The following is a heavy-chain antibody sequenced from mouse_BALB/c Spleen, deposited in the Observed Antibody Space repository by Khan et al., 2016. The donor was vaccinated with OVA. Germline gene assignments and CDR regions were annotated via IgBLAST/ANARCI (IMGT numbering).Heavy chain of an antibody. Sequence: LQQPGSELVRPGASVKLSCKASGYTFTSYWMHWVKQRPGQGLEWIGNIYPGSGSTKYDEKFKSKATLTVDTSSRTAYMQLSSLTSEDAAVYYCTRWSYFSMDYWGQGTSVTVSS. CDR2: IYPGSGST. V-gene: IGHV1S22*01. J-gene: IGHJ4*01. CDR3: TRWSYFSMDY. CDR1: GYTFTSYW.